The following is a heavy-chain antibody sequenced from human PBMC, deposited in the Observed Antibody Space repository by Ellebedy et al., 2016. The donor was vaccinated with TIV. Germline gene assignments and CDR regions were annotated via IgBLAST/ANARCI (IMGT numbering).Heavy chain of an antibody. CDR3: ARQGMARYFDWTFDY. Sequence: AASVKVSCKVSGYTLTELSMHWVRQAPGKGLEWMGGFDPEDGETIYAQKFQGRVTMTEDTSTDTAYMELRSLTLDDTAVYYCARQGMARYFDWTFDYWGQGTLVTVSS. V-gene: IGHV1-24*01. CDR1: GYTLTELS. CDR2: FDPEDGET. D-gene: IGHD3-9*01. J-gene: IGHJ4*02.